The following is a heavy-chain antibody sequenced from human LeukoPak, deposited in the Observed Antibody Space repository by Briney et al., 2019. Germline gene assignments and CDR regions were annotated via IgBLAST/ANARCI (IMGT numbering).Heavy chain of an antibody. Sequence: ASVKVSCKGSGYDFTVYYMHWVRQAPGQGLEWMGWMDPKSGDTVYAPKFQGRVSMTRDTSITTAYMELRSLTFDDSAMYYCATKGGLTPNTLAMWGHGTMVTVSS. CDR2: MDPKSGDT. CDR3: ATKGGLTPNTLAM. CDR1: GYDFTVYY. V-gene: IGHV1-2*02. J-gene: IGHJ3*01. D-gene: IGHD2-15*01.